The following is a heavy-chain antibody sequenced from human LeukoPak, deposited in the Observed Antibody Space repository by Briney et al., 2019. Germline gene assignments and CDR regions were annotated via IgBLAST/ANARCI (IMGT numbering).Heavy chain of an antibody. CDR1: GGSFSFYF. CDR3: ARDSDSGFQ. CDR2: IDNRGST. V-gene: IGHV4-34*01. Sequence: PSETLSLTCTVSGGSFSFYFWHWIRQPPGEGLDWIGEIDNRGSTQYKPSLRSRGIISLDTSGNHFSLKLTSVTAADTAVYFCARDSDSGFQWGQGMLVTVSS. J-gene: IGHJ4*02. D-gene: IGHD3-16*01.